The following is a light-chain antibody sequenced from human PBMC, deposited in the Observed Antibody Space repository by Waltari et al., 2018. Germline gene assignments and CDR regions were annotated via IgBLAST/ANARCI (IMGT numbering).Light chain of an antibody. J-gene: IGKJ2*01. CDR1: QSVSSY. Sequence: EIVLTQSPATLSLSPGEIATLSCRASQSVSSYLAWYQQKPGQAPRLLIYDASNRATGIPARFSGSGSGTDFTLTISSLEPEDFAVYYCQQRSNWLRAYTFGQGTKLEIK. CDR3: QQRSNWLRAYT. V-gene: IGKV3-11*01. CDR2: DAS.